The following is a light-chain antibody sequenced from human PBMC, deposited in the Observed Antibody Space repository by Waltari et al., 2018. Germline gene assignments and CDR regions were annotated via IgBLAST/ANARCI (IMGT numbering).Light chain of an antibody. V-gene: IGKV3-15*01. CDR3: QHYSSWPLT. CDR2: GAS. CDR1: QSVSSN. Sequence: EILMTQSPATLSVSPGERATLSCRASQSVSSNLAWDQQKPGQAPRLLIYGASTRATGIPARFSGSGSGTEFTLTISSLESEDFAVYYCQHYSSWPLTFGGGTKVEIK. J-gene: IGKJ4*01.